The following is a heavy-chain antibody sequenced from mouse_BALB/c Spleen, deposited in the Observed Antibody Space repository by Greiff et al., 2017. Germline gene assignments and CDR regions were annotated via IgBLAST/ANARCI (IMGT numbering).Heavy chain of an antibody. Sequence: VKLVESGAELARPGASVKLSCKASGYTFTSYWMQWVKQRPGQGLEWIGAIYPGDGDTRYTQKFKGKATLTADKSSSTAYMQLSSLASEDSAVFYCASFGNYGVYAMDYWGQGTSVTVSS. CDR3: ASFGNYGVYAMDY. CDR1: GYTFTSYW. V-gene: IGHV1-87*01. D-gene: IGHD2-1*01. J-gene: IGHJ4*01. CDR2: IYPGDGDT.